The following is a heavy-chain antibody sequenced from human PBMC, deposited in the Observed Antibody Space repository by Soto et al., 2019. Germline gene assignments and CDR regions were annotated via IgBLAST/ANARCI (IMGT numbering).Heavy chain of an antibody. Sequence: GGSLRLSCEASGFNFNTYSMHWVRQPPGKGLEWLAAIWYDGTQKHYADSAKGRFTISRDNSKNTLYLQVNSLRAEDTAVYYCARPGGTTVTGLWHFDSWGQGTLVTVYS. CDR3: ARPGGTTVTGLWHFDS. J-gene: IGHJ4*02. V-gene: IGHV3-33*01. CDR1: GFNFNTYS. CDR2: IWYDGTQK. D-gene: IGHD4-17*01.